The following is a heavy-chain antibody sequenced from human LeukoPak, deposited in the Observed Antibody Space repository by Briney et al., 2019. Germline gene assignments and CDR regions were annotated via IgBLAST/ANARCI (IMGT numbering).Heavy chain of an antibody. Sequence: SETLSLTCTVSGGSISSGSYYWGWIRQPPGKGLEWIGSIYYSGSTYYNPSLKSRVTISVDTSKNQFSLKLSSVTAADTAVYYCARQLGYCSSTSCYADKVDYWGQGTLVTVPS. CDR3: ARQLGYCSSTSCYADKVDY. J-gene: IGHJ4*02. V-gene: IGHV4-39*01. D-gene: IGHD2-2*01. CDR1: GGSISSGSYY. CDR2: IYYSGST.